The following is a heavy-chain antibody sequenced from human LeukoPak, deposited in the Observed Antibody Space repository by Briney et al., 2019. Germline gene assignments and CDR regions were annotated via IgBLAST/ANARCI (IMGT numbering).Heavy chain of an antibody. CDR1: GGTFSSYA. CDR3: ARGPYYYDSSGYRTYYFDY. V-gene: IGHV1-69*05. J-gene: IGHJ4*02. CDR2: IIPIFGTA. Sequence: SVKVSCKDSGGTFSSYAISWVRQAPGQGLEWMGGIIPIFGTANYAQKFQGRVTITTDESTSTAYMELSSLRSEDTAVYYCARGPYYYDSSGYRTYYFDYWGQGTLVTVSS. D-gene: IGHD3-22*01.